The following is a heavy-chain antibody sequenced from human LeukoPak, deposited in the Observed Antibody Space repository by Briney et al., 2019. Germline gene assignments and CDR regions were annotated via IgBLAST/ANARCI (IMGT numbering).Heavy chain of an antibody. J-gene: IGHJ4*02. Sequence: SGKVSCKASGGTFSCYAISWVRQAPGQGLEWMGRIIPILGIANYAQKFQGRVTVTADKSTSTAYMELSSLRSEDTAVYYCARDKGITIFGVVTTSPFDYWGQGTLVTVSS. V-gene: IGHV1-69*04. CDR3: ARDKGITIFGVVTTSPFDY. CDR2: IIPILGIA. D-gene: IGHD3-3*01. CDR1: GGTFSCYA.